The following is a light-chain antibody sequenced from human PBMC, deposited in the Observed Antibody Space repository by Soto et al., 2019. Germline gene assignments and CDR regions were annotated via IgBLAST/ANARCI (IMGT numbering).Light chain of an antibody. J-gene: IGKJ1*01. CDR3: QQYNSFPWT. V-gene: IGKV1-5*03. Sequence: DIQMTHAPSTLSASVGDRVTITXXASQSFNTWLAWYQQKPGKAPNLLIYKASSLASGVPSRFSGSGSGTEFTLTISSLQPDDLATYYCQQYNSFPWTFGQGTKVDI. CDR2: KAS. CDR1: QSFNTW.